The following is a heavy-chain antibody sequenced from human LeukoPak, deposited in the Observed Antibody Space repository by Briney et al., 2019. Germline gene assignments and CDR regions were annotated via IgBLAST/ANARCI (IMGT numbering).Heavy chain of an antibody. CDR3: ARETRSTIFGVVIGDYYYYGMDV. CDR2: ISYDGSNK. J-gene: IGHJ6*02. V-gene: IGHV3-30-3*01. CDR1: GFTFSSYA. D-gene: IGHD3-3*01. Sequence: PGGSLRLSCAASGFTFSSYAMHWVRQAPGKGLEWVAVISYDGSNKYYADSVKGRFTISRDNSKNTLYLQMNSLRAEDTAVYYCARETRSTIFGVVIGDYYYYGMDVWGQGTTVTVSS.